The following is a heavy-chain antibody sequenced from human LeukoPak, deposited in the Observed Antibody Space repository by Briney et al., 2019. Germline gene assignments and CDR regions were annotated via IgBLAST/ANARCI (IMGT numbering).Heavy chain of an antibody. Sequence: GGSLRLSCAASGFTFSSYEMNWVRQAPGKGLEWVANIKQGGSQKYYVDSVRGRFTISRDDVKSTLFLQMNNLRAEDSALYYCARGPNFGDYVDFLDSWGQGTLVTVSS. J-gene: IGHJ4*02. CDR3: ARGPNFGDYVDFLDS. CDR2: IKQGGSQK. D-gene: IGHD4-17*01. CDR1: GFTFSSYE. V-gene: IGHV3-7*01.